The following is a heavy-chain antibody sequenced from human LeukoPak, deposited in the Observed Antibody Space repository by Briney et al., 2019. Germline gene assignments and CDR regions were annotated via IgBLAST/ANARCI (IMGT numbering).Heavy chain of an antibody. V-gene: IGHV5-51*07. J-gene: IGHJ5*02. CDR3: ARLGYSGYDYRNNWFDP. CDR1: GYSFTSYW. D-gene: IGHD5-12*01. CDR2: IYPGDSDT. Sequence: GESLKLSCKGSGYSFTSYWIGWVHQMPGKGLEWMGIIYPGDSDTRYSPSFQGQVTISADKSISTAYLQWSSLKASDTAMYYCARLGYSGYDYRNNWFDPWGQGTLVTVSS.